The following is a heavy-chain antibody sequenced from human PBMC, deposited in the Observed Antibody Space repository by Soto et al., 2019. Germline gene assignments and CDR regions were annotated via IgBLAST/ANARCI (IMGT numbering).Heavy chain of an antibody. CDR1: GFTFSSYG. CDR3: ARDRPGIAVAARVSDAIDT. CDR2: IWYDGSNK. D-gene: IGHD6-19*01. V-gene: IGHV3-33*01. Sequence: GGSLRLSCAASGFTFSSYGMHWVRQAPGKGLEWVAVIWYDGSNKYYADSVKGRFTISRDNAKNTLYLQMNSLRAEDTAVYYCARDRPGIAVAARVSDAIDTWGQGTTVNVSS. J-gene: IGHJ3*02.